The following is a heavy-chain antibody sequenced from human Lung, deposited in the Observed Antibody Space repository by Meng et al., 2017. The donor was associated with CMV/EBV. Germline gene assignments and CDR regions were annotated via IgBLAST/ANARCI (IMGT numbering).Heavy chain of an antibody. CDR1: GFTFNTYW. CDR2: ITSDGSST. CDR3: AREYRLKYDSSGFDF. V-gene: IGHV3-74*01. D-gene: IGHD3-22*01. Sequence: LKXXCAASGFTFNTYWMHWVRQAPGKGLVWVSRITSDGSSTTYADSVKGRFTISRDNAKNTLYLQMNSLGAEDTAVYYCAREYRLKYDSSGFDFWGQGTLVTVSS. J-gene: IGHJ4*02.